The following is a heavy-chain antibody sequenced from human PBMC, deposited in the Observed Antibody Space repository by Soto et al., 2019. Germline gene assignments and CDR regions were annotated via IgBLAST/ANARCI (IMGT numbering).Heavy chain of an antibody. J-gene: IGHJ4*02. CDR1: GFTFGDNY. CDR3: ARGFFTISW. Sequence: PGGSLRLSCAASGFTFGDNYMSWVRQAPGKGLEWVSTINWNGGTTFYADSVKGRFTISRDNARNSLFLRMDSLRAEDTALYYCARGFFTISWWGQGT. D-gene: IGHD3-9*01. V-gene: IGHV3-20*04. CDR2: INWNGGTT.